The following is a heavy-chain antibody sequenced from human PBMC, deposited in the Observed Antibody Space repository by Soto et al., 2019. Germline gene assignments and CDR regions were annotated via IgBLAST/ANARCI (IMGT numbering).Heavy chain of an antibody. CDR3: AKDWYHTIDS. J-gene: IGHJ4*02. V-gene: IGHV3-74*01. CDR2: INSDGSSI. CDR1: GFDFSNTW. D-gene: IGHD1-20*01. Sequence: LRLSCATSGFDFSNTWIHWVRQVPGQGLVWVSRINSDGSSIIYADSVKGRFTLSRDNAKNTVHLQMSSLRVEDTAVYYCAKDWYHTIDSWGQGIPVTVSS.